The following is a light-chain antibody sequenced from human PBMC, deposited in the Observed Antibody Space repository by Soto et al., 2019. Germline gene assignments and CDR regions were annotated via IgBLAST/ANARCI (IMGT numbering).Light chain of an antibody. J-gene: IGKJ2*03. CDR3: LSYVSYSYS. Sequence: DIQMTQSPSTLSASVGDRVTITCRASQNINNGLAWYQQKPGRAPNLLIYKASILESGVPSRFSGSGSETGLTLTISSLQPDDLATYFCLSYVSYSYSFGKGTELEIK. CDR1: QNINNG. CDR2: KAS. V-gene: IGKV1-5*03.